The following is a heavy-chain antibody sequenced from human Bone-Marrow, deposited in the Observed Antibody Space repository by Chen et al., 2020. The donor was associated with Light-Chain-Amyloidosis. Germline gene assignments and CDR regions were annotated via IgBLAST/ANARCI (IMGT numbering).Heavy chain of an antibody. CDR3: AREAGVGITYYFDL. J-gene: IGHJ2*01. CDR1: GFTFDDYG. CDR2: SKWNGGRT. V-gene: IGHV3-20*04. Sequence: EVQLVESGGRVVRPGGSLRLSCAASGFTFDDYGMSWVRQAPGKGLEWVSGSKWNGGRTGYADFVKGRFTISRDNAKNSLDLQMNTLSPEDTALYYCAREAGVGITYYFDLWGPGTLVTVSS. D-gene: IGHD3-3*01.